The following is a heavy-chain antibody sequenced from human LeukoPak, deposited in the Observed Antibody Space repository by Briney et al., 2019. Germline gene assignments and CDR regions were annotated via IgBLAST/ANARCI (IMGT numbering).Heavy chain of an antibody. J-gene: IGHJ4*02. CDR3: ARGAYSYVGYFDY. Sequence: PSETLSLTCTVSGYSINSGYYWGWIRQPPGKGLEWIGIIYHTGTTYSNPSLKSRVTISVDTSKNQFSLRLSSLTAEDTAVYYCARGAYSYVGYFDYWGQGTLVTVSS. V-gene: IGHV4-38-2*02. CDR2: IYHTGTT. D-gene: IGHD5-18*01. CDR1: GYSINSGYY.